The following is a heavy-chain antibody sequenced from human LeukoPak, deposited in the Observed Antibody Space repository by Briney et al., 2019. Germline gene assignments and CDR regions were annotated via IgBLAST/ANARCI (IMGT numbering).Heavy chain of an antibody. CDR2: INPSGGST. Sequence: ASVKVSCKASGYTFTNYYMQWVRQAPGQGLEWMGIINPSGGSTSYAQKFQGRVTMTRDTSTSTVYMELSNLKSDDTAVYYCATEGKLYYGMDVWGQGTTVTVSS. J-gene: IGHJ6*02. V-gene: IGHV1-46*01. D-gene: IGHD4-23*01. CDR3: ATEGKLYYGMDV. CDR1: GYTFTNYY.